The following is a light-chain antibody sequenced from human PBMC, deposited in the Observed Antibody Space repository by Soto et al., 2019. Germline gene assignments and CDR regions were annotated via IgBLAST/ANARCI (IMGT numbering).Light chain of an antibody. CDR2: GAS. J-gene: IGKJ1*01. Sequence: EILMTQSPATLSVSPGERATLSCRASQSVSTSLAWNRQKPGQAPRLLIYGASSGATGIPARFSGSGSGTDFTLTFGSLEPEDFAVYFCQRRVTRPPWTFGQGTKVDIK. V-gene: IGKV3D-15*01. CDR3: QRRVTRPPWT. CDR1: QSVSTS.